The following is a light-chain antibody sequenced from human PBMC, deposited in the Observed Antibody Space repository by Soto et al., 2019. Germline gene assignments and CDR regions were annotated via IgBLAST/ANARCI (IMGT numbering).Light chain of an antibody. J-gene: IGKJ1*01. V-gene: IGKV2-28*01. CDR2: LGS. CDR3: MQALQTPT. Sequence: DLVMTQSPLSLPVTPGEPASISCRSSQSLPHSNGYNYLDWYLQKPGQSPQLLIYLGSNRASGVPDRFSGSGSGTDFTLKISRVEAEDVGVYYCMQALQTPTFGQGTKVEIK. CDR1: QSLPHSNGYNY.